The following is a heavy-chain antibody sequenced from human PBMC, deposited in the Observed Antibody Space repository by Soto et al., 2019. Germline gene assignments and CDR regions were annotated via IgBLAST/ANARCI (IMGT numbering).Heavy chain of an antibody. V-gene: IGHV3-21*01. J-gene: IGHJ4*02. CDR1: GFTFSSYS. Sequence: GGSLRLSCAASGFTFSSYSMNWVRQAPGKGLEWVSSISSSSSYIYYADSVKGRFTISRDNAKNSLYLQMNSLRAEDTAVYYCARALGGSSSWYYFDYWGQGTLVTVSS. CDR3: ARALGGSSSWYYFDY. CDR2: ISSSSSYI. D-gene: IGHD6-6*01.